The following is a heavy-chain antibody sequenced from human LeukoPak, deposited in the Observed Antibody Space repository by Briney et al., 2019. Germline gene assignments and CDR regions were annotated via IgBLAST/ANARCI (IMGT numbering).Heavy chain of an antibody. CDR2: IRYDGTNK. Sequence: PGGSLRLSCAASGFTFSNAWMSWVRQAPGKGLEWVAFIRYDGTNKYYADSVKGRFTISRDNSKNTLSLQMNSLRTEDTAVYYCAKGNGRWDAFDIWGQGTMVTVSS. CDR3: AKGNGRWDAFDI. J-gene: IGHJ3*02. CDR1: GFTFSNAW. V-gene: IGHV3-30*02. D-gene: IGHD5-24*01.